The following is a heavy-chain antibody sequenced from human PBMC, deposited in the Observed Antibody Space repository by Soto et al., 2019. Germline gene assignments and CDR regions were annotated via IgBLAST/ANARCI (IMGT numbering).Heavy chain of an antibody. V-gene: IGHV4-39*01. CDR1: GGSISSSSYF. Sequence: QLQLQESGPGLVKPSETLSLTCTVSGGSISSSSYFWGWIRQPLGKGLEWIGSIYHSGSTSDNPSLRSRVTISVDTSKNQFSLKLSSVTAADTAVYFCARHAGYSSGRRWFDPWGQGTLVTVSS. D-gene: IGHD3-22*01. J-gene: IGHJ5*02. CDR3: ARHAGYSSGRRWFDP. CDR2: IYHSGST.